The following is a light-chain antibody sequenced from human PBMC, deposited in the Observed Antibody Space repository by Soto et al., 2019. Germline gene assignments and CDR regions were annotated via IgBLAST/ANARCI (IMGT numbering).Light chain of an antibody. CDR3: QQGNNWPLT. CDR2: DAS. CDR1: QSVSSY. J-gene: IGKJ4*01. V-gene: IGKV3-11*01. Sequence: EIVLTQSPATLSLSPGERATLSCRASQSVSSYLAWYQQKPGQAPSLLIYDASNRATGIPARFSGSGSGTDFTLTISSLEPEDFAVYHCQQGNNWPLTFGGGTKVEIK.